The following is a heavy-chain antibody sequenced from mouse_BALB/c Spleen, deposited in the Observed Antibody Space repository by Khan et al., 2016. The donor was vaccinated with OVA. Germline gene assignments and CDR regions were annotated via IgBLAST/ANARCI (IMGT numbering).Heavy chain of an antibody. Sequence: VELVESGPGLVAPSQNLSITCTVSGFSLTDYGVSWIRQPPGKGLEWLGVIWGGGTTYYNSALKSRLIISKDNSKCQVFLKMNSLQTDDTAMYYCAKGVWSYYFALDYWGQGTSVTVSS. J-gene: IGHJ4*01. CDR1: GFSLTDYG. CDR2: IWGGGTT. CDR3: AKGVWSYYFALDY. D-gene: IGHD2-10*02. V-gene: IGHV2-6-5*01.